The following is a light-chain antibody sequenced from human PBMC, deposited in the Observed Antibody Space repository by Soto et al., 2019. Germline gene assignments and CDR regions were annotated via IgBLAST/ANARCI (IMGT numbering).Light chain of an antibody. Sequence: EIVLTQSPGTLSLSPGESATLSCRASQSLSSSYLAWYQQKPGQAPRLLIYDASSRATGIPDRFSGSGSGTDFTLTISRLEPEDGAVYYCQQYGTSPELTFGGGTKVEIE. J-gene: IGKJ4*01. CDR3: QQYGTSPELT. V-gene: IGKV3-20*01. CDR1: QSLSSSY. CDR2: DAS.